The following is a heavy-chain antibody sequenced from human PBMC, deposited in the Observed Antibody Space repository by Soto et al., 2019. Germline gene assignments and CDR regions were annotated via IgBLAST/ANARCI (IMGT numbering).Heavy chain of an antibody. J-gene: IGHJ4*02. D-gene: IGHD3-3*01. V-gene: IGHV5-51*01. CDR3: ARPNTLFGVAEIDY. CDR2: IYPLDSFT. Sequence: ESLKISCQASGYSFTHNWIAWVRQKPGKGLEWLGVIYPLDSFTKYSPSFEGQVTMSVDKSVNTASLLLNSLKASDSAMYYCARPNTLFGVAEIDYWGQGTLVTVSS. CDR1: GYSFTHNW.